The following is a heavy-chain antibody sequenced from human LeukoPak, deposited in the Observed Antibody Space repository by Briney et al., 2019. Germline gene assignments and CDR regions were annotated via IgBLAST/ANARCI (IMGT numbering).Heavy chain of an antibody. CDR2: INHDGSST. Sequence: GGSLRLSCATSGFTFTTFWMHWVRQAPGKGLVWVSRINHDGSSTNYADSVKGRFTISRDNAKNSLYLQMNSLRAEDTALYYCAKAGYYDIFYLYYFDYWGQGTLVTVSS. J-gene: IGHJ4*02. CDR3: AKAGYYDIFYLYYFDY. V-gene: IGHV3-74*01. CDR1: GFTFTTFW. D-gene: IGHD3-9*01.